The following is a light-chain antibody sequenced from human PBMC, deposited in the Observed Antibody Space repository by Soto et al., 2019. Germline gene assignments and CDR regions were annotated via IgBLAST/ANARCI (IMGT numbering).Light chain of an antibody. CDR3: HQYGISPPVT. CDR2: GAS. CDR1: QSVSSTY. V-gene: IGKV3-20*01. J-gene: IGKJ5*01. Sequence: EILMTQSPGSLSLSPGEIATVSCRASQSVSSTYLAWYQQKPGQAPRLLIYGASSRATGIPDRFSGSGSGTDFTLTIRRLEPEDFAMYYCHQYGISPPVTCGQGTRLENK.